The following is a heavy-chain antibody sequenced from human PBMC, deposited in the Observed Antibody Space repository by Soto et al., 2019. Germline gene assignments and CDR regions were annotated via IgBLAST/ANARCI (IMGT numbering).Heavy chain of an antibody. CDR1: GFTFSSYA. Sequence: GGSLRLSCAASGFTFSSYAMSWVRQAPGKGLEWVSAISGSGGSTYYADSVKGRFTISRDNSKNTLYLQMNSLRAEDTAVYYCAKGSRYNWNYGVSPEFDYWGQGTLVTVSS. CDR3: AKGSRYNWNYGVSPEFDY. V-gene: IGHV3-23*01. D-gene: IGHD1-7*01. J-gene: IGHJ4*02. CDR2: ISGSGGST.